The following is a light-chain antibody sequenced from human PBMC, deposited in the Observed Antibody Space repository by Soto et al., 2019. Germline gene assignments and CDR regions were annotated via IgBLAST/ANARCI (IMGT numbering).Light chain of an antibody. CDR2: DVS. Sequence: QSVLTQPASVSGSLGQSIAISCTGTSSDVGGYSYVSWYQQQPGKAAKLVISDVSNRPSGVSDRFSGSKSGSTASLTISGLQTEDEADYYCASYTTSSTYVFGTGTKVTVL. CDR3: ASYTTSSTYV. V-gene: IGLV2-14*01. J-gene: IGLJ1*01. CDR1: SSDVGGYSY.